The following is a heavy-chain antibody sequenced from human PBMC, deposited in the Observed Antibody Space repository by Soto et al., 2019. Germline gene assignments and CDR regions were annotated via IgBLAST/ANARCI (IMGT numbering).Heavy chain of an antibody. V-gene: IGHV3-23*01. D-gene: IGHD6-19*01. J-gene: IGHJ4*02. CDR3: AKADGEQWLIPHLDN. CDR2: ISCCGGST. Sequence: EVHLLESGGGVVQPGGSLRPSCEASGFNFKKFAMGWVRQAPGEGLEWVSGISCCGGSTSYADSVKGRFSLARDDSKNTLSLQLNSLRVEDTARYYCAKADGEQWLIPHLDNWGQGTLVTVS. CDR1: GFNFKKFA.